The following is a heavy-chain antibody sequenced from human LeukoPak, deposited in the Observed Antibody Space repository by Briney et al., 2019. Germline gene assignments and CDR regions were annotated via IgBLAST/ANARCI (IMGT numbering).Heavy chain of an antibody. D-gene: IGHD4-17*01. CDR1: GFTFSNAW. Sequence: PGGSLRLSCAASGFTFSNAWMSWVRQAPGKGLEWVANIKQDGSEKYYVDSVKGRFTISRDNAKNSLYLQMNSLRAEDTAVYYCARDDTVTTFDYWGQGTLVTVSS. V-gene: IGHV3-7*01. CDR3: ARDDTVTTFDY. CDR2: IKQDGSEK. J-gene: IGHJ4*02.